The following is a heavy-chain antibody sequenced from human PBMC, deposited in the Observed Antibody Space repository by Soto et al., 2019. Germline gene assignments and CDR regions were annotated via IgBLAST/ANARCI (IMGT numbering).Heavy chain of an antibody. Sequence: QVRLVQSGAEVKKPGSSVKVSCKASGGTFSNYAISWVRQAPGQGLEWMGGIILPFGTPNYAQKFQGRVTITADESMTTAYMELSGLRSEDTAVYYCARGRDYAGYFDCWGRGTLVTVSS. D-gene: IGHD4-17*01. V-gene: IGHV1-69*12. CDR3: ARGRDYAGYFDC. CDR2: IILPFGTP. J-gene: IGHJ4*02. CDR1: GGTFSNYA.